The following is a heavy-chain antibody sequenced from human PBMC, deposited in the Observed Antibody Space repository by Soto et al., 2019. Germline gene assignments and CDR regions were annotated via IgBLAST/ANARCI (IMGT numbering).Heavy chain of an antibody. CDR3: AKDLEYSSSSPYYYYGMDV. CDR1: GFTFSSYG. D-gene: IGHD6-6*01. Sequence: GGSLRLSCAASGFTFSSYGMHWVRQAPGKGLEWVAVISYDGSNKYYADSVKGRFTISRDNSKNTLYLQMNSLRAEDTAVYYCAKDLEYSSSSPYYYYGMDVWGQGTTVTVSS. CDR2: ISYDGSNK. V-gene: IGHV3-30*18. J-gene: IGHJ6*02.